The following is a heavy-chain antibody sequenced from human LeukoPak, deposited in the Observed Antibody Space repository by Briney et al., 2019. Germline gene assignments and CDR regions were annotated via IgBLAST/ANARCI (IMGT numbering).Heavy chain of an antibody. CDR1: GFTLSDYN. V-gene: IGHV3-11*01. Sequence: GGSLRLSCAASGFTLSDYNMNWVRQAPGKGLERVSYITDSGSTIHYADSVKGRFTISRDNAKNSLYLQMNSLRAEDTAVYYCARSIGLTGGGVDVWGQGTTVTVSS. J-gene: IGHJ6*02. CDR2: ITDSGSTI. CDR3: ARSIGLTGGGVDV. D-gene: IGHD3-9*01.